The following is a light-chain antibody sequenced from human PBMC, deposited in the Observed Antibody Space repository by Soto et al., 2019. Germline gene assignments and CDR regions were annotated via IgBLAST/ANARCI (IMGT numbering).Light chain of an antibody. CDR3: TAYAGSSTVV. Sequence: QSALTQPPSVSGSPGQSITISCTGTSSDVGGYNYVSWYQQHPGKAPKLLIYDVSDRPSGVSNRFSGSKSGNTASLTISGLQDEADYDYYCTAYAGSSTVVFGGGTQLTVL. J-gene: IGLJ2*01. CDR2: DVS. V-gene: IGLV2-14*01. CDR1: SSDVGGYNY.